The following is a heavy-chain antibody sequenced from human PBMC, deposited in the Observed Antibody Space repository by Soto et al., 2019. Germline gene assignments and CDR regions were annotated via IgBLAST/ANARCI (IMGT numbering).Heavy chain of an antibody. CDR2: INPSGGST. D-gene: IGHD6-19*01. CDR3: ASSSGWEDAFDI. Sequence: ASVKVSCKASGYTFTSYYMHWVRRAPGQGLEWMGIINPSGGSTSYAQKFQGRVTMTRDTSTSTVYMELSSLRSEDTAVYYCASSSGWEDAFDIWGQGTMVTVSS. V-gene: IGHV1-46*03. CDR1: GYTFTSYY. J-gene: IGHJ3*02.